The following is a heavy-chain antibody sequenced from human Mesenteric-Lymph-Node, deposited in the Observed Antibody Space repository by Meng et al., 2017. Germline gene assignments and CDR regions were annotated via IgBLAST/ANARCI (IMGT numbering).Heavy chain of an antibody. D-gene: IGHD1-7*01. Sequence: SETLSLTCAVYGGSFSGYYWSWIRQPPGKGLDWIGFIYDSGSTNYNPSLKSRVTISLDTPNNRFSLRLNSVTAADTAVYYCARVARIVAWQLPRYYFDLWGQGTLVTVSS. V-gene: IGHV4-59*01. CDR1: GGSFSGYY. J-gene: IGHJ4*02. CDR2: IYDSGST. CDR3: ARVARIVAWQLPRYYFDL.